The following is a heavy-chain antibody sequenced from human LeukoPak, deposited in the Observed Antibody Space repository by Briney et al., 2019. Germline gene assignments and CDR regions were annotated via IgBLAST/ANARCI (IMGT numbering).Heavy chain of an antibody. CDR1: GGSFSGYY. CDR2: INHSGST. CDR3: ARTSQLVRWFDP. J-gene: IGHJ5*02. D-gene: IGHD6-6*01. Sequence: KPSETLSLTCAVYGGSFSGYYWNWIRQPPGKGLEWIGEINHSGSTNYNPSLKSRVTISVDTSKNQFSLKLSSVTAADTAVYYCARTSQLVRWFDPWGQGTLVTVSS. V-gene: IGHV4-34*01.